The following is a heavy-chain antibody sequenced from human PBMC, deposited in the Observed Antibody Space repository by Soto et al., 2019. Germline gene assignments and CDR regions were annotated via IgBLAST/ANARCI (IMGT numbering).Heavy chain of an antibody. CDR1: GYTFTSDG. D-gene: IGHD1-1*01. V-gene: IGHV1-18*01. Sequence: QVHLVQSGAEVKKPGASVKVSCKASGYTFTSDGITWVRQAQGQGLEWMGWISAHNGNTDYAQKLQGRVIGTRDTSTSTAYMERRSLISDDTAVYYCARGRYGDYWGQGALVTVSS. J-gene: IGHJ4*02. CDR3: ARGRYGDY. CDR2: ISAHNGNT.